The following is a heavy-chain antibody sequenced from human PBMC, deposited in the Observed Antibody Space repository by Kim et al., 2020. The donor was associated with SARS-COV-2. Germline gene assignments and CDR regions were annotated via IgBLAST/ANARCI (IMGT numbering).Heavy chain of an antibody. D-gene: IGHD6-19*01. J-gene: IGHJ4*02. V-gene: IGHV3-33*01. CDR1: GFTFSSYG. Sequence: GGSLRLSCAASGFTFSSYGMYWVRQAPGKGLEWVAVIWYDGSNKYYADSVKGRFTISRDNSKNTLYLQMNSLRAEDTAVYYCARDSGIAVAGTRYYFDYWGQGTLVTVSS. CDR2: IWYDGSNK. CDR3: ARDSGIAVAGTRYYFDY.